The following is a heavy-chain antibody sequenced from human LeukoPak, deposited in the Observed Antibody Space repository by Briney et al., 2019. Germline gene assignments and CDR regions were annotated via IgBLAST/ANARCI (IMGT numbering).Heavy chain of an antibody. V-gene: IGHV1-2*02. CDR2: INPNSGGT. J-gene: IGHJ4*02. CDR1: GYTFTSYY. Sequence: ASVKVSCKASGYTFTSYYMHWVRQAPGQGLEWMGWINPNSGGTNYAQKFQGRVTMTRDTSISTAHMELSRLRSDDTAVYYCARGDGGSYYFDYWGQGTLVTVSS. D-gene: IGHD1-26*01. CDR3: ARGDGGSYYFDY.